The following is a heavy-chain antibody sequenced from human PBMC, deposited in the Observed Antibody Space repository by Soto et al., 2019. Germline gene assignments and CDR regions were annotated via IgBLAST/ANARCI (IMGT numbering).Heavy chain of an antibody. Sequence: EVQLLESGGGLVQPGGSLRLSCAASGFTFSSYGMTWVRQAPGKGLEWVSFSSATGAGTYYADSVKGRFTISRDNSKNSMYLQMTSLRADDTAVYYCAKDRRAGGNYGCYSDFWGQGALVIVCS. D-gene: IGHD2-21*02. CDR3: AKDRRAGGNYGCYSDF. CDR1: GFTFSSYG. J-gene: IGHJ4*02. CDR2: SSATGAGT. V-gene: IGHV3-23*01.